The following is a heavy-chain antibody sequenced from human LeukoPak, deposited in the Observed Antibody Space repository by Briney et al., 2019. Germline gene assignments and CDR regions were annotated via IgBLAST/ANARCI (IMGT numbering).Heavy chain of an antibody. CDR2: INPSGGST. CDR3: ARDSSLRGIVGATESFDI. V-gene: IGHV1-46*01. D-gene: IGHD1-26*01. J-gene: IGHJ3*02. Sequence: ASVKASCKASGYTFTSYYMHWVRQAPGQGLEWMGIINPSGGSTSYAQKFQGRVTMTRDTSTSTVYMELSSLRSEDTAVYYCARDSSLRGIVGATESFDIWGQGTMVTVSS. CDR1: GYTFTSYY.